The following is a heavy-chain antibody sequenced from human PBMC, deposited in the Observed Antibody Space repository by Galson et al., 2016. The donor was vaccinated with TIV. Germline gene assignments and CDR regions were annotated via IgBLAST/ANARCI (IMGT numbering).Heavy chain of an antibody. V-gene: IGHV3-49*03. Sequence: SLRLSCAASGFTFGHYAVNWFRQAPGKGLEWVGFITSKTYGATTEYAASVKGRITISRDDYRNIAYLKMNSLKTEDTAVYYRTRTAMGSTRNAFDIWGQGTVVTVSS. CDR2: ITSKTYGATT. CDR3: TRTAMGSTRNAFDI. D-gene: IGHD1-1*01. J-gene: IGHJ3*02. CDR1: GFTFGHYA.